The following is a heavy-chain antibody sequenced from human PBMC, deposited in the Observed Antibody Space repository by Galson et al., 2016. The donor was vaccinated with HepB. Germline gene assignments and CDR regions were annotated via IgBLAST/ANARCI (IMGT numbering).Heavy chain of an antibody. J-gene: IGHJ4*02. CDR2: LFFGGNT. V-gene: IGHV4-39*01. D-gene: IGHD3-22*01. Sequence: ETLSLTCSVSGGSIGPGAYYWDWIRQSPGKGLEWIGNLFFGGNTYYNPSLKSRVTISVDTSKNEFSLKLTSVTAADTAVYYCARRPYSYFDDSTSLDSWGQGTLVTVSS. CDR3: ARRPYSYFDDSTSLDS. CDR1: GGSIGPGAYY.